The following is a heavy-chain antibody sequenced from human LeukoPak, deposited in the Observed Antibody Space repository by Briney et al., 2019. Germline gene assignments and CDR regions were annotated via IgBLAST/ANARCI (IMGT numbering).Heavy chain of an antibody. CDR2: IYYTGST. CDR3: ARDYRLTQIQY. V-gene: IGHV4-39*07. CDR1: GGSISSSSYY. J-gene: IGHJ1*01. Sequence: SETLSLTCTVSGGSISSSSYYWAWIRQPPGKGLEWIGSIYYTGSTYYNPSLKSRVTISVDTSKHQFSLRLSPLTAADTAVYYCARDYRLTQIQYLGQGTLVTVSS. D-gene: IGHD1-26*01.